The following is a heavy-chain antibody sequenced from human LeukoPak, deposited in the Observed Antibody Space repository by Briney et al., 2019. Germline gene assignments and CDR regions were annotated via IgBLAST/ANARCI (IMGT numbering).Heavy chain of an antibody. J-gene: IGHJ4*02. D-gene: IGHD3-10*01. V-gene: IGHV1-3*01. Sequence: ASVKVSCKASGYTFTSYAMHWVRQAPGQRLEWMGWINAGNGNTKYSQKFQGRVTITRDTSASTAYMELSSPRSEDTAVYYCARPMVRGVIGLYYFDYWGQGTLVTVSS. CDR1: GYTFTSYA. CDR2: INAGNGNT. CDR3: ARPMVRGVIGLYYFDY.